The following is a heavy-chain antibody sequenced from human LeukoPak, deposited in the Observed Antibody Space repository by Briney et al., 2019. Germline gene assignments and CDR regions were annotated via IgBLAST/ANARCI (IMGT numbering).Heavy chain of an antibody. CDR1: GNTFSRYG. J-gene: IGHJ4*02. CDR3: ASGRDSGYDFGDY. Sequence: ASVKVSCKASGNTFSRYGINWVRQAPGQGLEWMGWINTYNGNTNYAQNVQGRVTLTTDTSTSTVYMDLRGLRSDDTAVYYCASGRDSGYDFGDYWGQGTLVTVSS. CDR2: INTYNGNT. V-gene: IGHV1-18*01. D-gene: IGHD5-12*01.